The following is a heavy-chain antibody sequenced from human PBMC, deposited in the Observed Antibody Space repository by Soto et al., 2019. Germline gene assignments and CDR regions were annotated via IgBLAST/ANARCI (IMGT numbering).Heavy chain of an antibody. D-gene: IGHD5-18*01. CDR3: VKERIELWLIDY. CDR1: GFSFSAYA. V-gene: IGHV3-23*01. CDR2: ISGSGRIT. Sequence: PGGSLRLSCVASGFSFSAYAMSWVRQSPGKGFEWVSTISGSGRITTYADSVKGRFTTSKDTSTNTLYLHMNSLTADDTALYYCVKERIELWLIDYWGQGTLVTVSS. J-gene: IGHJ4*02.